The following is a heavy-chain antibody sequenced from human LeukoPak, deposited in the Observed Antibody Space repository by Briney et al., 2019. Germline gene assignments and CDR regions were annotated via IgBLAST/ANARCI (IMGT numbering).Heavy chain of an antibody. CDR3: ARDDCGDTCYPGGY. J-gene: IGHJ4*02. CDR1: GYIFTKYV. Sequence: ASVKVSCKASGYIFTKYVVHWVRQALGQRPEWMGWIKAGNGDTKYSQNFQDRLTITRGTSASTVYMELSSLTSEDTALYYCARDDCGDTCYPGGYWGQGTLATVSS. D-gene: IGHD2-21*01. CDR2: IKAGNGDT. V-gene: IGHV1-3*01.